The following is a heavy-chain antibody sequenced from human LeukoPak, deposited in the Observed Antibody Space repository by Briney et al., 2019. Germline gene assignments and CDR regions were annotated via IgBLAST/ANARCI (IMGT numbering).Heavy chain of an antibody. Sequence: GASVKVSCKASGYTFTGYYMRWVRQAPGQGLEWMGWINPNSGGTNYAQKFQGRVTMTRDTSISTAYMELSRLRSDDTAVYYCARLESTKYYDFWSGYERGLTDYWGQGTLVTVSS. J-gene: IGHJ4*02. D-gene: IGHD3-3*01. CDR2: INPNSGGT. V-gene: IGHV1-2*02. CDR1: GYTFTGYY. CDR3: ARLESTKYYDFWSGYERGLTDY.